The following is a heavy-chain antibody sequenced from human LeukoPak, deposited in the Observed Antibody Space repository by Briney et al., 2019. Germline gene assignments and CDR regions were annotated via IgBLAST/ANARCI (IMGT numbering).Heavy chain of an antibody. CDR3: ARQSYDLWSGYFPNSDYYYYMDV. CDR1: GFSISSGYY. CDR2: IYHSGST. Sequence: SETLSLTCAVSGFSISSGYYWGWIRQPPGKGLEWIGSIYHSGSTYYNPSLKSRVTISVDTSKNQFSLKLSSVTAADTAVYYCARQSYDLWSGYFPNSDYYYYMDVWGKGTTVTVSS. J-gene: IGHJ6*03. D-gene: IGHD3-3*01. V-gene: IGHV4-38-2*01.